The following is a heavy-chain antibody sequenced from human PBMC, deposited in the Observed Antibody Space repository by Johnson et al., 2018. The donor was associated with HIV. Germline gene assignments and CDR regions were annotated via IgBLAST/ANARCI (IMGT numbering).Heavy chain of an antibody. D-gene: IGHD4-23*01. J-gene: IGHJ3*02. V-gene: IGHV3-30*02. CDR2: IRYDGSNK. CDR3: AKGTTVVTPELAFDI. CDR1: GFTFSSYG. Sequence: QVQLVESGGGVVHPGGSLRLSCAASGFTFSSYGMHWVRQAPGKGLEWVAFIRYDGSNKYYADSVKGRFTISRDNSKNTLYLQMNSLRAEDTAVYYCAKGTTVVTPELAFDIWGQGTMVTVSS.